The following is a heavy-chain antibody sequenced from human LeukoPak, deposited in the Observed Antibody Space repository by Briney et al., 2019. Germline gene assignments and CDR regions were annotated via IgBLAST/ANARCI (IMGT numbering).Heavy chain of an antibody. D-gene: IGHD4-17*01. V-gene: IGHV3-11*01. CDR1: GFTFSDYY. J-gene: IGHJ4*02. CDR3: ARETALDVTNPLWLFDY. Sequence: GGSLRLSCAASGFTFSDYYMSWIRQAPGKGLEWVSYISSSGSTIYYADSVKGRFTISRDNAKNSLYLQMNSLRAEDTAVYYCARETALDVTNPLWLFDYRGQGTLVTVSS. CDR2: ISSSGSTI.